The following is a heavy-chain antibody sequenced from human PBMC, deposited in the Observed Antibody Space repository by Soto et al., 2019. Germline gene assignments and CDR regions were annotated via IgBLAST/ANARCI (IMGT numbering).Heavy chain of an antibody. D-gene: IGHD3-10*01. CDR2: IYYSGST. CDR3: AKVRMVRGVIISYYYYGMDV. J-gene: IGHJ6*02. CDR1: GGSMSSSSYY. V-gene: IGHV4-39*01. Sequence: SETLSVTYTVSGGSMSSSSYYWGWIRQPPGKGLEWIGSIYYSGSTYYNPSLKSRVTISVDTSKNQFSLKLSSVTAADTAVYYCAKVRMVRGVIISYYYYGMDVWGQGTTVT.